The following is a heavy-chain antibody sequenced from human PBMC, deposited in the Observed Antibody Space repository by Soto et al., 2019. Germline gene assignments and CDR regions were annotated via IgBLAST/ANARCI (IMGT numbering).Heavy chain of an antibody. D-gene: IGHD2-15*01. CDR3: AGTRGYCSGGSCPTVVDY. CDR1: GDSISSSKYY. CDR2: IYYSGST. Sequence: SETLSLTCTFSGDSISSSKYYWGWIRQPPGKGLEWIGSIYYSGSTYYNPSLKSRVTISVDTSKNQFSLKLSSVTAADTAVYYCAGTRGYCSGGSCPTVVDYWGQGTLVTVSS. V-gene: IGHV4-39*07. J-gene: IGHJ4*02.